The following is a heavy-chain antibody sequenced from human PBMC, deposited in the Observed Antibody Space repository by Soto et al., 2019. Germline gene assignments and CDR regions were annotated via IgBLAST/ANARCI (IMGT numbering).Heavy chain of an antibody. D-gene: IGHD6-13*01. CDR2: IIPIFGTA. CDR3: ARKLWRLSGLAAEYGD. Sequence: QVQLVQSGAEVKKPGSSVKVSCKASGGTFSSYAISWVRQAPGQGREWMGGIIPIFGTANYAQKFQGRVTITADESTSTAYMELSSLRSEDTAVYYCARKLWRLSGLAAEYGDWGQGTLVTVSS. V-gene: IGHV1-69*01. CDR1: GGTFSSYA. J-gene: IGHJ4*02.